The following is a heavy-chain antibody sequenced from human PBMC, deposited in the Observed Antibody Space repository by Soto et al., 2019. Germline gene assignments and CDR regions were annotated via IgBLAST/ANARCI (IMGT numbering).Heavy chain of an antibody. V-gene: IGHV4-59*08. CDR2: IYYSGST. CDR1: GGSISSYY. D-gene: IGHD2-15*01. J-gene: IGHJ6*03. Sequence: PSETLSLTCTVSGGSISSYYWSWIRQPPGKGLEWIGYIYYSGSTNYNPSLKSRVTISVDTSKNQFSLKLSSVTAADTAVYYCARSSVGGYYYYYYMDVWGKGTTVTVS. CDR3: ARSSVGGYYYYYYMDV.